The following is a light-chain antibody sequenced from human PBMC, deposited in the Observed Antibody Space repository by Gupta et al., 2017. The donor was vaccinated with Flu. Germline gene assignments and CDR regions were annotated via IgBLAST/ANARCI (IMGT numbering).Light chain of an antibody. V-gene: IGKV3-15*01. CDR3: QQDDNLWT. CDR2: GAS. J-gene: IGKJ1*01. Sequence: SPATLSVSPGERATHSCRASQSVRSNLEWYQQKPGQSPRLLIYGASNRATDIPDRFSGSGSGTEFTLTSSSRQSEDFAVYYLQQDDNLWTFGQGTKVEIK. CDR1: QSVRSN.